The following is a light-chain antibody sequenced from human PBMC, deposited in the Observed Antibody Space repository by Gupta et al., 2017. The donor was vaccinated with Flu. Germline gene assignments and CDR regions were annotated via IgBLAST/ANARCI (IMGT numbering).Light chain of an antibody. CDR2: EVS. J-gene: IGLJ3*02. CDR1: SSDVGGYNY. V-gene: IGLV2-8*01. Sequence: QSALTQPPSTSGSPGQSVTISCTGTSSDVGGYNYVSWYQQHPGKAPHLLIYEVSKRPSGVPDRFSGSKSGTTASLTPSVLQAEDGADYYCSSYAGSNNFEVFGGGTKLTVL. CDR3: SSYAGSNNFEV.